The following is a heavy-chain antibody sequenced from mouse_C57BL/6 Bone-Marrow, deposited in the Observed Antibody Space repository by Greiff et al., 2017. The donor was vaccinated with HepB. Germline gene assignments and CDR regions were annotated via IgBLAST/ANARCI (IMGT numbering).Heavy chain of an antibody. J-gene: IGHJ2*01. D-gene: IGHD2-1*01. Sequence: EVQLQQPGTELVKPGASVKISCKASGYSFTGYYMNWVKQSPEKSLEWIGEINPSTGGTTYNQKFKAKATLTVDKSSSTAYMQLKSLTSEDSAVYYCARGGNLGDFDYWGQGTTLTVSS. CDR1: GYSFTGYY. V-gene: IGHV1-42*01. CDR3: ARGGNLGDFDY. CDR2: INPSTGGT.